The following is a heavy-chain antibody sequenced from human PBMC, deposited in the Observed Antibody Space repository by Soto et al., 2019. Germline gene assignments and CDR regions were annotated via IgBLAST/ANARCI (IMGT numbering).Heavy chain of an antibody. CDR3: ARGNAMDV. CDR1: GGTFSSFA. Sequence: QVQLVQSGAEVKKPGSSVKVSCKASGGTFSSFAINWMRQAPGQGLQWMGGIMPILGTANYAQRFQGRVTITADEATSTSSLALSSVSSEDPAVYYCARGNAMDVWGQGTTVTVSS. CDR2: IMPILGTA. D-gene: IGHD2-8*01. V-gene: IGHV1-69*01. J-gene: IGHJ6*02.